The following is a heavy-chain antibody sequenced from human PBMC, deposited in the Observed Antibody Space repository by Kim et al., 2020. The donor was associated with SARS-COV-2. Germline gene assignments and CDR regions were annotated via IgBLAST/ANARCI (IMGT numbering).Heavy chain of an antibody. V-gene: IGHV3-23*01. Sequence: GGSVTSRYTITRDNSRDTLFLQMNSLRAEDAAIYYCAKHPTASCYTELDYWGQGTLVTVSS. D-gene: IGHD2-2*02. CDR3: AKHPTASCYTELDY. J-gene: IGHJ4*02.